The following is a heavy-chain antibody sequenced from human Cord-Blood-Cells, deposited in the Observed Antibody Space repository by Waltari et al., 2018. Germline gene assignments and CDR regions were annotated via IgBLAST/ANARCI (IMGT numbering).Heavy chain of an antibody. CDR2: INHSGST. J-gene: IGHJ4*02. CDR1: GGSFRGYY. Sequence: QVQLQQWGAGMLKPSETLSLTCAVYGGSFRGYYWSWIRQPPGKGLEWIGEINHSGSTNDNPSLTSRVTISVDTSKTQFSLKLSSVTAADTAVYYCAREYSSSCFYFDYWGQGTLVTVSS. V-gene: IGHV4-34*01. CDR3: AREYSSSCFYFDY. D-gene: IGHD6-6*01.